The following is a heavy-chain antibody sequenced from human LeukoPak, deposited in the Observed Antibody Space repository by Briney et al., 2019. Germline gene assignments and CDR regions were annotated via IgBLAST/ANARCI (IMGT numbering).Heavy chain of an antibody. CDR3: ARGRRRDYGGNGY. Sequence: ASVKVSYKASGYTFTSYDINWVRQATGQGLEWMGWMNPNSGKTGYAQKFQGRVTMTRNTSISTAYMELSSLRSEDTAVYYCARGRRRDYGGNGYWGQGTLVTVSS. CDR1: GYTFTSYD. J-gene: IGHJ4*02. CDR2: MNPNSGKT. D-gene: IGHD4-23*01. V-gene: IGHV1-8*01.